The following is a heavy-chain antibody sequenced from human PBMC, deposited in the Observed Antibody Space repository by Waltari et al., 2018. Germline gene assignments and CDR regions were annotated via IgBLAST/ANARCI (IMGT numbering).Heavy chain of an antibody. J-gene: IGHJ4*02. Sequence: QVQLVQSGAAVKTPGASVQVSCTVSGYTLPELSIHWVRQAPGKGLEWMGGFDPEDGETIYAQKFQGRVTMTEDTSTDTAYMELSSLRSEDTAVYYCASMTTVTHESFGFDYWGQGTLVTVSS. CDR1: GYTLPELS. D-gene: IGHD4-17*01. CDR2: FDPEDGET. V-gene: IGHV1-24*01. CDR3: ASMTTVTHESFGFDY.